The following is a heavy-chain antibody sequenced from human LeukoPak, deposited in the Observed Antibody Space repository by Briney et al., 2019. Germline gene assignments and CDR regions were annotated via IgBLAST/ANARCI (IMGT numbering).Heavy chain of an antibody. J-gene: IGHJ4*02. D-gene: IGHD3-22*01. CDR2: IYWNDDK. V-gene: IGHV2-5*01. CDR1: GFSLSTSGVG. CDR3: ALQTYYYDSSGLDY. Sequence: SGPTLVNPTQTLTLTCTCSGFSLSTSGVGVGWIRQPPGKALEWLALIYWNDDKRYSPSLKSRLTITKDTSKNQVVLTMTNMDPVDTATYYCALQTYYYDSSGLDYWGQGTLVTVSS.